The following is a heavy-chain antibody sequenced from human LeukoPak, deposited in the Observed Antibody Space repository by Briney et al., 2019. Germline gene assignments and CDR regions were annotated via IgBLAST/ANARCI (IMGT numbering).Heavy chain of an antibody. J-gene: IGHJ3*02. V-gene: IGHV4-4*07. CDR3: ARGPYSYDSSGAFDI. Sequence: SETLSLTCSVSGDSISNSYWSWIRQPAGKGLEWIGRIYTSGNPGYNPSLKSRVTMSVDTSKNQFSLKLSSVTAADTAVYFCARGPYSYDSSGAFDIWGQGTMVTVSS. D-gene: IGHD3-22*01. CDR2: IYTSGNP. CDR1: GDSISNSY.